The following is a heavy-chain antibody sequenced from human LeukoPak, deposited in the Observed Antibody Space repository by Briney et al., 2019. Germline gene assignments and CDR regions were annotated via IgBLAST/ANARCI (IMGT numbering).Heavy chain of an antibody. CDR2: IIPILGIA. J-gene: IGHJ4*02. CDR3: ARDGLAVAGTYSDY. D-gene: IGHD6-19*01. Sequence: GASVKVSCKASGGTFSSYAISWVRQAPGQGLEWMGRIIPILGIANHAQKFQGRVTITADKSTSTAYMELSSLRSEDTAVYYCARDGLAVAGTYSDYWGQGTLVTVSS. CDR1: GGTFSSYA. V-gene: IGHV1-69*04.